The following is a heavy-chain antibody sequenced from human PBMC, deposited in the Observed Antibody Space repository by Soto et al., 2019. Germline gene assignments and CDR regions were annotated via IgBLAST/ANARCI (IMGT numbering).Heavy chain of an antibody. CDR2: IWSDGSKE. J-gene: IGHJ5*02. CDR3: ASDKGTTCLDT. D-gene: IGHD1-26*01. V-gene: IGHV3-33*01. CDR1: GLPFSASG. Sequence: QVQLLESGGGVVQPGRSLRLSCAASGLPFSASGMHWVRQAPGKGLEWVAMIWSDGSKEYYADSVKGRFTITRDNSKNMVFLQMDSLRAEDTAVYYCASDKGTTCLDTWGQGNMVTVSS.